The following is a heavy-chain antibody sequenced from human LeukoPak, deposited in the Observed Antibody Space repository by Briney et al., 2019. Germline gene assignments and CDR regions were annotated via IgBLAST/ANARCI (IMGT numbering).Heavy chain of an antibody. D-gene: IGHD6-13*01. CDR3: ASNYPGGAAATFDY. CDR2: IYTSGST. CDR1: GGSISSYY. Sequence: KSSETLSLTCTVSGGSISSYYWSWIRQPAGKGLEWIGRIYTSGSTNYNPSLKSRVTMSVDTSKNQFSLKLSSVTAADTAVYYCASNYPGGAAATFDYWGQGTLVTVSS. V-gene: IGHV4-4*07. J-gene: IGHJ4*02.